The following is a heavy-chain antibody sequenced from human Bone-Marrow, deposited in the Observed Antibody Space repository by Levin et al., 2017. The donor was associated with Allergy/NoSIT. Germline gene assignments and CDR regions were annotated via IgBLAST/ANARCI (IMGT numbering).Heavy chain of an antibody. CDR2: IYTSGST. V-gene: IGHV4-4*07. CDR1: GGSISSYY. D-gene: IGHD2-15*01. J-gene: IGHJ6*02. CDR3: ARDALVVVAATTYYYYGMDV. Sequence: RASETLSLTCTVSGGSISSYYWSWIRQPAGKGLEWIGRIYTSGSTNYNPSLKSRVTMSVDTSKNQFSLKLSSVTAADTAVYYCARDALVVVAATTYYYYGMDVWGQGTTVTVSS.